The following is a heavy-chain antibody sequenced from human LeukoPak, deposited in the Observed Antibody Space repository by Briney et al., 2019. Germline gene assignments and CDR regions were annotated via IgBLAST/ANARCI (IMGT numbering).Heavy chain of an antibody. CDR2: INAGNGNT. D-gene: IGHD1-26*01. J-gene: IGHJ3*02. CDR3: ARVARNLKRGVYDAFDI. V-gene: IGHV1-3*03. CDR1: GYTFTGYY. Sequence: ASVKVSCKASGYTFTGYYMHWVRQAPGQRLEWMGWINAGNGNTKYSQEFQGRVTITRDTSASTAYMELSSLRSEDMAVYYCARVARNLKRGVYDAFDIWGQGTMVTVSS.